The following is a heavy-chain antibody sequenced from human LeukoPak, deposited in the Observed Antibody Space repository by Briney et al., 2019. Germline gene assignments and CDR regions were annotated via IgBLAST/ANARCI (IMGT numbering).Heavy chain of an antibody. D-gene: IGHD3-16*01. CDR1: GFTFSTHG. CDR2: IWYDGSQK. CDR3: ARDAGSFDWGTAHFDY. J-gene: IGHJ4*02. Sequence: PGRSLRLSCAASGFTFSTHGFHWVRQAPGKGLEWVAVIWYDGSQKYCRDSVKGRFTISRDDSRNTLFLRMNSLRVEDTAVYYCARDAGSFDWGTAHFDYWAGGAWSPSPQ. V-gene: IGHV3-33*01.